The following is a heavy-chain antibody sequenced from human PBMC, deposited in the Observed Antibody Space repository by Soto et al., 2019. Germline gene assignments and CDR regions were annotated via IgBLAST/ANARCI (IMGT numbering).Heavy chain of an antibody. CDR3: ARDGAPIDSSGKFDY. CDR1: GFKFTDYG. J-gene: IGHJ4*02. V-gene: IGHV3-33*01. D-gene: IGHD3-22*01. Sequence: QVQLVESGGGVVQPGRSLRLSCVASGFKFTDYGLNWVRQTPGKGLEWVAISWFDGSIAYYAESVKGRFTISRDDSRKTVYLHMNSLRGEDTAMYYCARDGAPIDSSGKFDYWGQGTQVTVSS. CDR2: SWFDGSIA.